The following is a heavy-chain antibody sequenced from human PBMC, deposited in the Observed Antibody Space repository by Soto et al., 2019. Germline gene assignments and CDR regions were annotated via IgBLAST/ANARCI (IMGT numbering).Heavy chain of an antibody. D-gene: IGHD1-26*01. CDR3: ARSTDGNYYYYGMDV. CDR1: GYKFISYW. Sequence: GESLKISCEGSGYKFISYWIYWVRQMPGKGLEWMGRIDPSASYTNYSPSFQGHVTFSADKSISTAYLQWSSLKASDTAMYYCARSTDGNYYYYGMDVWGQGTTVTVS. CDR2: IDPSASYT. J-gene: IGHJ6*02. V-gene: IGHV5-10-1*01.